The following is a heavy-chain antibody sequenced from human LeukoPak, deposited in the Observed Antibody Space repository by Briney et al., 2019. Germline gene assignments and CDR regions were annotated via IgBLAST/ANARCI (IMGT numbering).Heavy chain of an antibody. V-gene: IGHV4-59*01. D-gene: IGHD3-22*01. CDR2: IHDRGDT. CDR1: GGSISSYY. J-gene: IGHJ3*02. Sequence: SETLSLTCTVSGGSISSYYWSWIRQPPGKGLEWIGYIHDRGDTNYNPSLKSRVTISVDTPKNQFSLKLSSVTAADTAVYYCARDRSNYYDSSGYQGAFDIWGQGTMVTVSS. CDR3: ARDRSNYYDSSGYQGAFDI.